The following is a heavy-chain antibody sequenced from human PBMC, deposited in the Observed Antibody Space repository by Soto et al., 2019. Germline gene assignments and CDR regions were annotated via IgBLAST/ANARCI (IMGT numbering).Heavy chain of an antibody. CDR1: GFAFSRFP. CDR3: ATMAGIYPY. D-gene: IGHD1-26*01. V-gene: IGHV3-74*01. CDR2: IDPDGSDT. J-gene: IGHJ4*02. Sequence: VQLVESGGDLVQPGGSLRLSCAASGFAFSRFPMHWVRQAPGKGLVWVSRIDPDGSDTTYADSVKGRFTISRDNAKNIVYLQMSSLRAEDTALYYCATMAGIYPYWGQGTLVTVSS.